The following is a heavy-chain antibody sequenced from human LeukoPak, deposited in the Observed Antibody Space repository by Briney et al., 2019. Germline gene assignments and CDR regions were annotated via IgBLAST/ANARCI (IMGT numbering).Heavy chain of an antibody. Sequence: PGGSLRLSCAASGFTFSSYWVHWVRQAPGKGLVWVSRINGDGSSTSYADSVKGRFTISRDNSKNTLYLQMNSLRAEDTAVYYCAKYAPQLLHDYWGQGTLVTVSS. CDR1: GFTFSSYW. V-gene: IGHV3-74*01. CDR2: INGDGSST. D-gene: IGHD2-2*01. CDR3: AKYAPQLLHDY. J-gene: IGHJ4*02.